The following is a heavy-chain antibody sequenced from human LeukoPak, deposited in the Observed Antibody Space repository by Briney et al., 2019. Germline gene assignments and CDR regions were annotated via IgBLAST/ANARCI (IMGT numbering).Heavy chain of an antibody. Sequence: SETLSLTCTVSGGSISSSSYYWGWIRQPPGGGLEWIGNIYHSENTNYSPSLKSRVTISIDTSKNQFSLKLRSVTAADTAVYYCAKVLITVAAGWFDPWGQGTLVTVSS. V-gene: IGHV4-61*05. CDR1: GGSISSSSYY. CDR3: AKVLITVAAGWFDP. D-gene: IGHD3-10*01. J-gene: IGHJ5*02. CDR2: IYHSENT.